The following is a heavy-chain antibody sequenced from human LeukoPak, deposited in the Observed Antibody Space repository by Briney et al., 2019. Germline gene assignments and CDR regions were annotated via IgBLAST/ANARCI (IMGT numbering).Heavy chain of an antibody. J-gene: IGHJ4*02. V-gene: IGHV4-59*08. CDR3: ARGGYRYDFFNLDY. D-gene: IGHD5-18*01. CDR1: GXSIRSYY. Sequence: SETLSLTCTVSGXSIRSYYGSWIRQPPGEGLEWIGYIYYSGSANYNPSLKSRVTISLDTSKNQFSLKLSSVTAADTAVYYCARGGYRYDFFNLDYWGQGTLVTVSS. CDR2: IYYSGSA.